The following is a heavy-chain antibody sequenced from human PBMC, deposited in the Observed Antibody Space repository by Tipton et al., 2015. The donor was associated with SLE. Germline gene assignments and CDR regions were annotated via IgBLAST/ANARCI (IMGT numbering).Heavy chain of an antibody. CDR1: GFTFSEFA. J-gene: IGHJ4*02. D-gene: IGHD1-1*01. V-gene: IGHV3-30*04. CDR2: IAHDGRNA. CDR3: ARAPTTRLDY. Sequence: SLRLSCADSGFTFSEFAVHWVRQAPGKGLEWVAVIAHDGRNAYYTDSDSMKGRLTISRDNSKNTLYLEMISLRPEDTAVYYCARAPTTRLDYWGQGTLVTVSS.